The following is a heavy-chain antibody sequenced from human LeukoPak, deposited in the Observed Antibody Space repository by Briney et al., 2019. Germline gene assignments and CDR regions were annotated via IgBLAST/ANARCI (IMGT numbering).Heavy chain of an antibody. J-gene: IGHJ5*02. V-gene: IGHV4-61*02. CDR3: ARDPTPKHYSSSSDWFDP. D-gene: IGHD6-6*01. Sequence: SETLSLTCTVSGGSISSGSYYWNWIRQPAGKGLEWIGRIYTSGSTSGSTNYNPSLMSRITISVDTSKNQFSLKLSSVTAADTAVYYCARDPTPKHYSSSSDWFDPWGQGTLVTVSS. CDR2: IYTSGSTSGST. CDR1: GGSISSGSYY.